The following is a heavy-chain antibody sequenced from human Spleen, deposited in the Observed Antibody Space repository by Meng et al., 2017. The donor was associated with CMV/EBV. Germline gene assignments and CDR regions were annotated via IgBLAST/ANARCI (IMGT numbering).Heavy chain of an antibody. D-gene: IGHD6-13*01. V-gene: IGHV3-23*01. Sequence: GESLKISCAASGFTFSSFVMTWVRQAPGKGLEWVSAISESGGATNYADSVKGRFTISRDNAKNSLYLQMNGLRAEDTAVYYCARVPMAADGTTFDYWGQGNMVTVSS. CDR3: ARVPMAADGTTFDY. CDR1: GFTFSSFV. CDR2: ISESGGAT. J-gene: IGHJ4*02.